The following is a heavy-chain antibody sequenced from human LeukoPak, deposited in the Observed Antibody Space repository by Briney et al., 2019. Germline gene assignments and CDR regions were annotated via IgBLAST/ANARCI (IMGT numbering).Heavy chain of an antibody. V-gene: IGHV3-21*01. CDR3: ARDPMTAAGSKDGMDV. CDR2: IDFTSRYI. D-gene: IGHD6-13*01. J-gene: IGHJ6*02. Sequence: GGSLRLSCAASGFTFSSYSMNWVRQAPGKGLEWVSSIDFTSRYIYNADSVKGRFTTSRDNAKNSLDLQMNSLKVEDTAVYYCARDPMTAAGSKDGMDVWGQGTTVTASS. CDR1: GFTFSSYS.